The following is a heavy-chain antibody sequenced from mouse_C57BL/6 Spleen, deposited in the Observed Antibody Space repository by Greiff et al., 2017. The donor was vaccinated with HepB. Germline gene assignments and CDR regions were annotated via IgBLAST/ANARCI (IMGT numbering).Heavy chain of an antibody. Sequence: QVQLQQSGAELVRPGSSVKLSCKASGYTFTSYWMHWVKQRPIQGLEWIGNIDPSDSETHYNQKFKDKATLTVDKSSSTAYMQLSSLTSEDSAVYYCARGDYSKGNWYFDVWGTGTTVTVSS. CDR3: ARGDYSKGNWYFDV. V-gene: IGHV1-52*01. CDR1: GYTFTSYW. CDR2: IDPSDSET. D-gene: IGHD2-5*01. J-gene: IGHJ1*03.